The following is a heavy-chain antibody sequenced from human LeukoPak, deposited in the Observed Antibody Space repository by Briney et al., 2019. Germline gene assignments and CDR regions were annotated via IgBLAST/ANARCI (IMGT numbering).Heavy chain of an antibody. J-gene: IGHJ3*02. D-gene: IGHD5-24*01. CDR2: ISGDGGST. CDR1: GFTFDDYA. Sequence: GGSLRLSCAASGFTFDDYAMHWVRQAPGKGVEWVSLISGDGGSTYYADSVKGRFTISRDNSKNSLYLQMNSLRTEDTALYYCAKSRRDGYNLDAFDIWGQGTMVTVSS. CDR3: AKSRRDGYNLDAFDI. V-gene: IGHV3-43*02.